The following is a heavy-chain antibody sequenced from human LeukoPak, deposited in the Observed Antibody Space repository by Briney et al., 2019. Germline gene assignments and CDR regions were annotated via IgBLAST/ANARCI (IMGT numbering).Heavy chain of an antibody. Sequence: GGSLRLSCAASGFTFSNYWMHWVRQAPGKGLVWVSRINSDGTSTSSADSVKGRFTIARDNAKNPLYLQMNSLRAEDTAVYYCARQYTTSSEFDYWGQGTLVTVSS. CDR1: GFTFSNYW. J-gene: IGHJ4*02. D-gene: IGHD6-6*01. V-gene: IGHV3-74*01. CDR2: INSDGTST. CDR3: ARQYTTSSEFDY.